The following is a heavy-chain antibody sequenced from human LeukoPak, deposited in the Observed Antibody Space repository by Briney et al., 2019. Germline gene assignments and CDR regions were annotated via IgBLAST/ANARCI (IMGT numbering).Heavy chain of an antibody. Sequence: SVKVSCKASGGTFISYAISWVRQAPGQGLEWMGGIIPIFGTANYAQKFQGRVTITADESTSTAYMELSSLRSEDTAVYYCATPYYYDSSGYYEDCFDYWGQGTLVTVSS. CDR3: ATPYYYDSSGYYEDCFDY. CDR1: GGTFISYA. D-gene: IGHD3-22*01. CDR2: IIPIFGTA. J-gene: IGHJ4*02. V-gene: IGHV1-69*13.